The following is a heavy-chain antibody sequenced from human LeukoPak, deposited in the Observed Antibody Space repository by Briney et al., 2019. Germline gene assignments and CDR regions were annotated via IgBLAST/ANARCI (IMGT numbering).Heavy chain of an antibody. D-gene: IGHD3-10*01. CDR3: ASPDRGVA. CDR2: IKDDGSEK. J-gene: IGHJ5*02. V-gene: IGHV3-7*03. CDR1: GFTFNNYL. Sequence: GGSLRLSCAASGFTFNNYLMNWVRQTPGKGLEWVGNIKDDGSEKYYLDSVKGRFTISRDNAKNSLYLQMNSLRAEYTAVYYCASPDRGVAWGQGTLVTVSS.